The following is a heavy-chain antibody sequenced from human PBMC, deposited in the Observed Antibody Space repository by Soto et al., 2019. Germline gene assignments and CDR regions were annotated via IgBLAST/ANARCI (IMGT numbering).Heavy chain of an antibody. D-gene: IGHD3-9*01. J-gene: IGHJ5*02. V-gene: IGHV1-8*01. Sequence: GASVKVSCKASGYTFTSYDINWVRQATGQGLEWMGWMNPNSGNTGYAQKFQGRVTMTRNTSISTAYMELSSLRSEDTAVYYCARRDYDILTGYLSTWFDPWGQGTLVTVSS. CDR2: MNPNSGNT. CDR3: ARRDYDILTGYLSTWFDP. CDR1: GYTFTSYD.